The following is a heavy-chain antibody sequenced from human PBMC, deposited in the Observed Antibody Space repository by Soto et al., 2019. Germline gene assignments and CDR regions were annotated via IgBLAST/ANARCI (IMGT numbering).Heavy chain of an antibody. V-gene: IGHV3-53*01. Sequence: GGSLRLSCAASGFTASSDYMSWVRLSPGKALARVSVIYSGDSTYYADSVKGRFIIARDNSKNTLYLQMNSLRSEDTAVYYCARDRRISRDHYFDYWGQGTLVTVSS. CDR3: ARDRRISRDHYFDY. J-gene: IGHJ4*02. CDR2: IYSGDST. CDR1: GFTASSDY. D-gene: IGHD3-3*01.